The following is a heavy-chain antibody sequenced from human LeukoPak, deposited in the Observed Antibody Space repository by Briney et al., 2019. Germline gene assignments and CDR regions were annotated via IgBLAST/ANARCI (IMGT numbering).Heavy chain of an antibody. Sequence: PGGSLRLSCAASGFTFSSYGMSWVRQAPGKGLEWVSYISSSGSTIYYADSVKGRFTISRDNAKNSLYLQMNSLRAEDTAVYYCAKADVEPLIYAFDIWGQGTMVTVSS. J-gene: IGHJ3*02. CDR2: ISSSGSTI. D-gene: IGHD3/OR15-3a*01. V-gene: IGHV3-48*04. CDR3: AKADVEPLIYAFDI. CDR1: GFTFSSYG.